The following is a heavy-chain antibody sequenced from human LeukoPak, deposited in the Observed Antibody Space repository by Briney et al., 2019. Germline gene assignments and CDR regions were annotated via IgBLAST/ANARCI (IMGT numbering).Heavy chain of an antibody. CDR3: ARSHSSSWYYFDY. Sequence: SETLSLTCTVSGGSISGYYWSWIRLPPGKGLEWIGYIYYSGSTSYNPSLKSRVTISVDTSKNQLSLKLSSVTAADTAVFYCARSHSSSWYYFDYWGQGTLVTVSS. D-gene: IGHD6-13*01. CDR1: GGSISGYY. V-gene: IGHV4-59*01. CDR2: IYYSGST. J-gene: IGHJ4*02.